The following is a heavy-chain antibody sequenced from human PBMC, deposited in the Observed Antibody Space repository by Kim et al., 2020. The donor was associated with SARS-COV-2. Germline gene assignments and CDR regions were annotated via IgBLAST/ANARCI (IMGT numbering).Heavy chain of an antibody. V-gene: IGHV1-8*01. CDR2: MNPNSGNT. D-gene: IGHD3-10*01. CDR3: ARVWFGEFNDLFDP. CDR1: GYTFTSYD. J-gene: IGHJ5*02. Sequence: ASVKVSCKASGYTFTSYDINWVRQATGQGLEWMGWMNPNSGNTGYAQKFQGRVTMTRNTSISTAYMELSSLRSEDTAVYYCARVWFGEFNDLFDPWGQGTLVTVSS.